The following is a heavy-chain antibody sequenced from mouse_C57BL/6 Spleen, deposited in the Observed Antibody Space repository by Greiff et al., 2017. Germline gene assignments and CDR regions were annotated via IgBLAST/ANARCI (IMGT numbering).Heavy chain of an antibody. J-gene: IGHJ3*01. CDR3: ARETSYYSNYGWCAY. CDR2: IYPGSGNT. CDR1: GYSFTSYY. Sequence: QVQLQQSGPELVKPGASVKISCKASGYSFTSYYIHWVKQRPGQGLEWIGWIYPGSGNTKYNEKFKGKATLTADTSSSTAYMQLSSLTSEDSAVYYCARETSYYSNYGWCAYWGQGTLVTGSA. D-gene: IGHD2-5*01. V-gene: IGHV1-66*01.